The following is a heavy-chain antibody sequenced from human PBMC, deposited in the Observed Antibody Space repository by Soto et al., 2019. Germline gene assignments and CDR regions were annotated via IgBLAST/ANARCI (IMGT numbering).Heavy chain of an antibody. CDR1: GGSIGSFY. Sequence: QVQLQESGPGLVKPSETLSLTCTVSGGSIGSFYWSWFRQPPGKRLEWIGYIHYSGNVDYNPSLKSRVTISVDPSENQFSLKLSSVTAADTAVYYCARAPGSRHYSNYWGQGTLVTVSS. CDR3: ARAPGSRHYSNY. J-gene: IGHJ4*02. D-gene: IGHD3-10*01. CDR2: IHYSGNV. V-gene: IGHV4-59*12.